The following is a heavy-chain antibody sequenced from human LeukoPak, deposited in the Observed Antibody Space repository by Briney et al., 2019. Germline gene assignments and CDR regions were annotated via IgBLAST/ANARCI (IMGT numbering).Heavy chain of an antibody. CDR2: IDYSGDSP. J-gene: IGHJ4*02. V-gene: IGHV3-23*01. Sequence: GGSLRLSCTGSGFTLSSYEMTWIRQAPGKGLEWVSSIDYSGDSPYYADSVKGRFTISRDSSKNTLFLQMNRLRPEDAAVYYCAKAPVTTCRGAYCYPFDYWGQGTLVTVSS. CDR1: GFTLSSYE. D-gene: IGHD2-21*01. CDR3: AKAPVTTCRGAYCYPFDY.